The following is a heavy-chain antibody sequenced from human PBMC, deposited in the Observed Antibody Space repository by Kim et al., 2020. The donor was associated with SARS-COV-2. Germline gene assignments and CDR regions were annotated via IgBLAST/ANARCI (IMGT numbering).Heavy chain of an antibody. D-gene: IGHD3-3*01. V-gene: IGHV3-33*01. CDR3: ARDLQSGYGFDY. J-gene: IGHJ4*02. Sequence: YYAASLKGRFTISRDNSKNTLYLQMNRLRAEDTAVYYCARDLQSGYGFDYWGQGTLVTVSS.